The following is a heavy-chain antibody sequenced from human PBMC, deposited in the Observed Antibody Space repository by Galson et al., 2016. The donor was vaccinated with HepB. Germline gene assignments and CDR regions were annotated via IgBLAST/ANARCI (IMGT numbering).Heavy chain of an antibody. Sequence: SLRLSCAASGFTFSSHNLNWVRQAPGKGLEWVSYISASGGVHYADSVKGRFTMSRDNANYSVYLQMNSLRAEDTAVYYCARVGAGWNYVFDSWGQGTLVTVSS. CDR3: ARVGAGWNYVFDS. CDR1: GFTFSSHN. CDR2: ISASGGV. J-gene: IGHJ4*02. D-gene: IGHD1-7*01. V-gene: IGHV3-48*01.